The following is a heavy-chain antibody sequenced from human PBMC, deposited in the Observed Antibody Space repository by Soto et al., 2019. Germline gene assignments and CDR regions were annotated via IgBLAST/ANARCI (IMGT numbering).Heavy chain of an antibody. Sequence: SLKISCKGSGYSFTSYWISWVRQMPGKGLEWMGRIDPSDSYTNYSPSFQGHVTISADKSISTAYLQWSSLKASDTAMYYCARQAAGYYYYYGMDVWGQGTTVTVSS. CDR1: GYSFTSYW. D-gene: IGHD6-25*01. J-gene: IGHJ6*02. V-gene: IGHV5-10-1*01. CDR2: IDPSDSYT. CDR3: ARQAAGYYYYYGMDV.